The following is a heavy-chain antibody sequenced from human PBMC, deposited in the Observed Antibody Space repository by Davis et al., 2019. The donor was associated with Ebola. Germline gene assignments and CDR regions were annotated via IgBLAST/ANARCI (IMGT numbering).Heavy chain of an antibody. J-gene: IGHJ6*01. CDR1: GYTFTNFD. CDR3: ARGLHQGPIGLPPGTLLQEHL. V-gene: IGHV1-18*01. Sequence: AASVKVSCKTSGYTFTNFDISWVRQAPGQGPEWMGRISADSANTNYAEKFQGRVTMTTDTSTSTAYMELRSLRSDDTAVYYCARGLHQGPIGLPPGTLLQEHLWG. CDR2: ISADSANT.